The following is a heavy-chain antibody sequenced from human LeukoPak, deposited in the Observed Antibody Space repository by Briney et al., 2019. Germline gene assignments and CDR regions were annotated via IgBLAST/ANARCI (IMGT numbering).Heavy chain of an antibody. CDR3: ARATYHSSGYLDY. CDR2: IYYSGST. V-gene: IGHV4-31*03. J-gene: IGHJ4*02. CDR1: GGSISSGGYY. D-gene: IGHD3-22*01. Sequence: SQTLSLTCTVSGGSISSGGYYWSWLRQHPGKGLEWIGYIYYSGSTYYNPSLKSRVTISVDTSKNQFSLKLSSVTAADTAVYYCARATYHSSGYLDYWGQGNLVTVSS.